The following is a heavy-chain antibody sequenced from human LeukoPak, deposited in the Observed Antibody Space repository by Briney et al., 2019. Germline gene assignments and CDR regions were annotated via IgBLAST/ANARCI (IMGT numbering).Heavy chain of an antibody. CDR2: IDPNSGNT. Sequence: ASVKVSCKASGYTFTGYYIYWVRQAPGQGLEWMGWIDPNSGNTGYAQKFQGRVTITRNTSISTAYMELSSLRSEDTAVYYCARGGGGDYAFDPWGQGTLVTVSS. D-gene: IGHD4-17*01. CDR1: GYTFTGYY. V-gene: IGHV1-8*03. J-gene: IGHJ5*02. CDR3: ARGGGGDYAFDP.